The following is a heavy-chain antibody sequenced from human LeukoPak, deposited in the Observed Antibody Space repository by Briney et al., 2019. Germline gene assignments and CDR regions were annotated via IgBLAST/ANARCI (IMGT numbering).Heavy chain of an antibody. J-gene: IGHJ4*02. D-gene: IGHD6-6*01. CDR2: ITPIFGTA. CDR3: ARGYSSSSGSDY. V-gene: IGHV1-69*05. CDR1: GGTFSSYA. Sequence: ASVKVSCKASGGTFSSYAISWVRQAPGQGLEWMGRITPIFGTANYAQKFQGRVTITTDESTSTAYMELSSLRSEDTAVYYCARGYSSSSGSDYWGQGTLVTVSS.